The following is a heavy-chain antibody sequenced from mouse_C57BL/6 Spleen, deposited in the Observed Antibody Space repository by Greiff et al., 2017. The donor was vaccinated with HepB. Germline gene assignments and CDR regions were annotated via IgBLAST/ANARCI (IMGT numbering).Heavy chain of an antibody. Sequence: EADGGLVQPKGSLTLSCAASGFSFNTYAMNWVRQAPGKGLEWVARIRSKSNNYATYYADSVKDRFTISRDDSESMLYLQMNNLKTEDTAMYYCVRHRLDAMDYWGQGTSVTVSS. CDR3: VRHRLDAMDY. J-gene: IGHJ4*01. CDR2: IRSKSNNYAT. D-gene: IGHD1-2*01. CDR1: GFSFNTYA. V-gene: IGHV10-1*01.